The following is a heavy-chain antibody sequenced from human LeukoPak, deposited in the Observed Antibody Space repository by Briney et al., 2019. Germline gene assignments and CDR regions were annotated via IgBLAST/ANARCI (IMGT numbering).Heavy chain of an antibody. J-gene: IGHJ4*02. D-gene: IGHD2-21*02. CDR3: AKSPLAYCGGDCYSDY. V-gene: IGHV3-23*01. Sequence: GGSLRLSCAASGFTFSSHAMSWVRQAPGKGLEWVSAISGSGGSTYYADSVKGRFTISRDNSKNTLYLQMNSLRAEDTAVYYCAKSPLAYCGGDCYSDYWGQGTLVTVSS. CDR1: GFTFSSHA. CDR2: ISGSGGST.